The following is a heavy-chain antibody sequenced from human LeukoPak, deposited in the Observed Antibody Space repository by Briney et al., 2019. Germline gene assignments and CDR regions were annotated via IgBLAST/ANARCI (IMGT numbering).Heavy chain of an antibody. V-gene: IGHV4-61*01. CDR2: IYNTGTT. Sequence: SETLSLTCTVSGGSISSSSYCWSWIRQPPGKGLEWIGYIYNTGTTNYNPSLKSRVTISLDTSKNQFSLKLSSVTAADTAVYYCARAYYYDSSGYSESDDAFDIWGQGTMVTVSS. CDR3: ARAYYYDSSGYSESDDAFDI. J-gene: IGHJ3*02. CDR1: GGSISSSSYC. D-gene: IGHD3-22*01.